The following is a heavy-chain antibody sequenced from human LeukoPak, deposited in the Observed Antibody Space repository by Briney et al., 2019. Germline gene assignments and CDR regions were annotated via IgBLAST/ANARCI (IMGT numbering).Heavy chain of an antibody. V-gene: IGHV3-23*01. J-gene: IGHJ6*02. CDR1: GFTFSSYA. Sequence: QSGGSLRLSCAASGFTFSSYAMSWVRQAPGKGLEWVSAISGSGGSTYYADSVKGRFTISRDNSKNTLYLQMNSLRAEDTTVCYCAKAWPYCSSTSCYQANYYGMDVWGQGTTVTVSS. D-gene: IGHD2-2*01. CDR3: AKAWPYCSSTSCYQANYYGMDV. CDR2: ISGSGGST.